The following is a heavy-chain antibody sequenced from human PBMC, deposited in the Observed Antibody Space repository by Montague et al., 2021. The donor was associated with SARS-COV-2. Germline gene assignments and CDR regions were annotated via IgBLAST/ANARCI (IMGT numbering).Heavy chain of an antibody. D-gene: IGHD3-22*01. Sequence: SETLSLTCSVSGDSISSGGYYCSWIRQHPGKGLEWIGSIYHSGSTSYNPSLKSRVTMSVDTSKNQFSLKLSSVTAADTAVYYCARVRSITMIVVVTTPMGWFDPWGQGTLVTVSS. J-gene: IGHJ5*02. CDR3: ARVRSITMIVVVTTPMGWFDP. V-gene: IGHV4-39*01. CDR1: GDSISSGGYY. CDR2: IYHSGST.